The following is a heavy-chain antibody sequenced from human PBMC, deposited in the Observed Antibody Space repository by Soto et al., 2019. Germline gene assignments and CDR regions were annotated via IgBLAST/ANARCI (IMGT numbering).Heavy chain of an antibody. CDR2: IYHSGNS. CDR1: GYSISSDYY. V-gene: IGHV4-38-2*01. Sequence: PSETLSLTCAVSGYSISSDYYWVWIRQPPGKGLEWIAGIYHSGNSYYNPSLKSRVTISIDTSKNHFSLWLTSVTAADTAVYYCARKSVVDWYFDLWGRGTRGTVS. J-gene: IGHJ2*01. CDR3: ARKSVVDWYFDL. D-gene: IGHD2-15*01.